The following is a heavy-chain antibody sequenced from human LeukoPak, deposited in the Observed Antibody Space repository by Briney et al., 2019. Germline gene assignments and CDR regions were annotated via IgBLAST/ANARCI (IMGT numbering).Heavy chain of an antibody. Sequence: GGSLRPSCAASGFTFSNHGINWVRQAPGKGLEWVSGISGSGEITYYADSVKGRFTISRDNSKNTLYLQMNSLRAEDTALYYCAKDRSWGAYDIWGQGTMVTVSS. V-gene: IGHV3-23*01. CDR2: ISGSGEIT. CDR3: AKDRSWGAYDI. D-gene: IGHD7-27*01. J-gene: IGHJ3*02. CDR1: GFTFSNHG.